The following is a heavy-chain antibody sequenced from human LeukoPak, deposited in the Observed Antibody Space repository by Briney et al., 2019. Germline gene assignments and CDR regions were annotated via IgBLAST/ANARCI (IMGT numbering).Heavy chain of an antibody. J-gene: IGHJ4*02. CDR1: GFIFSDYY. V-gene: IGHV3-72*01. CDR3: TRCSTGTRLYYFDY. D-gene: IGHD1/OR15-1a*01. Sequence: GGSLRLSCATSGFIFSDYYIDWVRQAPGKGLEWVGRSRNKANSYTTEYAAPVKGRFTISRDDSENTLHLQMSSLKTEDTAMYYCTRCSTGTRLYYFDYWGQGTLVTVSS. CDR2: SRNKANSYTT.